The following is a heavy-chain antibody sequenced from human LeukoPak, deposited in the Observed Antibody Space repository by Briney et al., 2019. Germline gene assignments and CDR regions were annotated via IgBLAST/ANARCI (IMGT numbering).Heavy chain of an antibody. D-gene: IGHD5-12*01. V-gene: IGHV3-74*01. CDR3: AGGRLVATSKAVAIDY. Sequence: PGGSLRLSCAASGFTFSNSWLHWVRQAPGKGLVWVSRINERGSSTSYVDSVKGRFTISRDNAKNTLYLQMNNLRADDTAVYYCAGGRLVATSKAVAIDYWGQGTLVTVSS. J-gene: IGHJ4*02. CDR2: INERGSST. CDR1: GFTFSNSW.